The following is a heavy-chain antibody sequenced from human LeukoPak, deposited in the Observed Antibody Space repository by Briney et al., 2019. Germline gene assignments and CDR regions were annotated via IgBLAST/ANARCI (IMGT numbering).Heavy chain of an antibody. Sequence: PSQTLSLTCTVSGGSISSGSYYWSWIRQPPGKGLEWIGRIYTSGSTNYNPSLKSRVTISVDTSKNQFSLKLSSVTAADTAVYYCARVQVLRFLEWSHTSQTALYFDYWGQGTLVTVSS. CDR2: IYTSGST. CDR1: GGSISSGSYY. D-gene: IGHD3-3*01. J-gene: IGHJ4*02. V-gene: IGHV4-61*02. CDR3: ARVQVLRFLEWSHTSQTALYFDY.